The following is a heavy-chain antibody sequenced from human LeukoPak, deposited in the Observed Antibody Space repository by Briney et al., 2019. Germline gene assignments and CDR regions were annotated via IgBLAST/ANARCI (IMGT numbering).Heavy chain of an antibody. V-gene: IGHV4-39*07. CDR1: GGSISSSSYY. J-gene: IGHJ5*02. CDR3: ARDRKYYYDSSGYSDGFDP. CDR2: IYHSGST. Sequence: SETLSLTCTVSGGSISSSSYYWGWIRQPPGKGLEWIGSIYHSGSTYYNPSLKSRVTISVDTSKNQFSLKLSSVTAADTAVYYCARDRKYYYDSSGYSDGFDPWGQGTLVTVSS. D-gene: IGHD3-22*01.